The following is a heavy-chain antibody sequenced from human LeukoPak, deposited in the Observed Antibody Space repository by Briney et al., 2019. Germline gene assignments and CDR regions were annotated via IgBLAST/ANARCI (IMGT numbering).Heavy chain of an antibody. V-gene: IGHV3-30-3*01. J-gene: IGHJ6*02. CDR3: ARDSLSLYGMDV. CDR1: GFTFSSYA. Sequence: PGGSLRLSCAASGFTFSSYAMHWVRQAPGKGLEWVAVISYDGSNKYYADSVKGRFTISRDNSKNTLYLQMNSLRAEDTAVYYCARDSLSLYGMDVWGQGTTVTVSS. CDR2: ISYDGSNK.